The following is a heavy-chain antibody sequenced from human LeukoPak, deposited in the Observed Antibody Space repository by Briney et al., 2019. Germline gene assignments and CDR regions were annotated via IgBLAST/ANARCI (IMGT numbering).Heavy chain of an antibody. Sequence: SETLSLTCVVSGASISSSDWWSWVRQSPGKGLGWIGEIYYTGSRNYNPSLKSRVAMSVDTSKNQFSLELTSVTAADTAEYYCARAVHPQRVPVKDAYGLDVWGQGTTVTVSS. D-gene: IGHD2-8*02. CDR2: IYYTGSR. V-gene: IGHV4-4*02. CDR1: GASISSSDW. J-gene: IGHJ6*02. CDR3: ARAVHPQRVPVKDAYGLDV.